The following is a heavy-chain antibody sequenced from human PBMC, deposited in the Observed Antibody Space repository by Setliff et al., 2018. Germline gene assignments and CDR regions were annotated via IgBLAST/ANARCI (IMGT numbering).Heavy chain of an antibody. Sequence: TLSLTCTVSGGSISSGGYYWSWIRQHSGKGLEWIGYIYYSGNTYYNPSLKSRVTISVDTSKNQFSLKLSSVTAADTAVYYCARVPRFTDTRNAFDIWGQGTMVTVS. CDR1: GGSISSGGYY. CDR3: ARVPRFTDTRNAFDI. D-gene: IGHD5-18*01. CDR2: IYYSGNT. J-gene: IGHJ3*02. V-gene: IGHV4-31*03.